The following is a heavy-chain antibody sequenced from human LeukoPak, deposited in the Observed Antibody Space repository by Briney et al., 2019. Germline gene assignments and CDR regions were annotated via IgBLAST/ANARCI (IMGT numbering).Heavy chain of an antibody. CDR2: IYYSGYT. D-gene: IGHD6-13*01. J-gene: IGHJ4*02. V-gene: IGHV4-39*01. Sequence: SETLSLTCTVSGDSISRSHNYWGWLRQPPGKGLEWIGSIYYSGYTYYNPSLKSRVTVSVDTSKNQFSLRLNSVTATDTAVYYCARILAAADTAYYFDYWGQGTLVTVSS. CDR1: GDSISRSHNY. CDR3: ARILAAADTAYYFDY.